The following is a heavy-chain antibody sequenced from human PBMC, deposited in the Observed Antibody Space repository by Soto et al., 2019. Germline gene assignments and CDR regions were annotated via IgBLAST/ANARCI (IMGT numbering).Heavy chain of an antibody. D-gene: IGHD6-19*01. Sequence: QVQLVESGGGVVQPGRSLRLSCAASGFTFSSYGMHWVRQAPGKGLEWVAVIWYDGSNKYYADSVKGRFTISRDNSKNTLYMQMNSLRAEDTAVYYCAREQWLSKYWYFDLWGRGTLVTVSS. CDR1: GFTFSSYG. J-gene: IGHJ2*01. CDR3: AREQWLSKYWYFDL. CDR2: IWYDGSNK. V-gene: IGHV3-33*01.